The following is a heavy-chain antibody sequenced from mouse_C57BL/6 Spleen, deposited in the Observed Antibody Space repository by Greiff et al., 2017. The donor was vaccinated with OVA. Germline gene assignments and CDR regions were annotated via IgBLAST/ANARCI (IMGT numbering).Heavy chain of an antibody. CDR3: ARCPSLGYGSSYAMDY. CDR1: GYAFSSYW. V-gene: IGHV1-80*01. D-gene: IGHD1-1*01. CDR2: IYPGDGDT. J-gene: IGHJ4*01. Sequence: QVQLQQSGAELVKPGASVKISCKASGYAFSSYWMNWVKQRPGKGLEWIGQIYPGDGDTNYNGKFKGQATLTADKSSSTAYMQLSSLTSEDSAVYFCARCPSLGYGSSYAMDYWGQGTSVTVSS.